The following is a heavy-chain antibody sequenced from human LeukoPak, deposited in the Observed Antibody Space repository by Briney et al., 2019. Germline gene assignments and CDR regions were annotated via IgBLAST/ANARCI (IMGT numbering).Heavy chain of an antibody. D-gene: IGHD3-10*01. CDR3: VKDGGVRGGYYYGMDV. CDR1: GFTFSSYA. V-gene: IGHV3-64D*06. CDR2: ISSNGGST. J-gene: IGHJ6*04. Sequence: GGSLRLSCSASGFTFSSYAMHWARQAPGKGLEYVSAISSNGGSTYYADSVKGRFTISRDNPKNTLYLQMSSLRAEDTAVYYCVKDGGVRGGYYYGMDVWGKGTTVTVSS.